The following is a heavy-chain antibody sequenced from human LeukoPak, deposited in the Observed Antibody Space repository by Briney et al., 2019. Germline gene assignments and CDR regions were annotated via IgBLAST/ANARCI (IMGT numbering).Heavy chain of an antibody. CDR2: IYYSGST. CDR3: ARPYSSGWRGAFDI. D-gene: IGHD6-25*01. V-gene: IGHV4-59*01. Sequence: SETLSLTCTASGGSISSYYWSWIRQPPGKGLEWIGNIYYSGSTNYNPSLKSRVTISVDTSKNQFPLRLNSVTAADTAVYYCARPYSSGWRGAFDIWGQGTMVTVSS. CDR1: GGSISSYY. J-gene: IGHJ3*02.